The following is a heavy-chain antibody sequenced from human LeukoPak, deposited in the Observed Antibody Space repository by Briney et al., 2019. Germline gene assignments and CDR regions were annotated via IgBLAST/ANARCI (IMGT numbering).Heavy chain of an antibody. Sequence: SETLSLTCAVYGGSFSGYYWSWIRQPPGKGLEWIGEINHSGSTNYNPSLKSRVTISVDTSKNQFSLKLSSVTAADTAVYFCASYYYDSSGYPYSSFDYWGQGTLVTVSS. J-gene: IGHJ4*02. V-gene: IGHV4-34*01. CDR1: GGSFSGYY. D-gene: IGHD3-22*01. CDR2: INHSGST. CDR3: ASYYYDSSGYPYSSFDY.